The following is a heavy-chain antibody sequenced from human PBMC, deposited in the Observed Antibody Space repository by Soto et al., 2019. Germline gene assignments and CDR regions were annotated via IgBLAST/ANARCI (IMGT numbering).Heavy chain of an antibody. CDR3: AKEWGNRPVAGSAAFAI. CDR1: GYSFTGYY. Sequence: SVKVSCKASGYSFTGYYLHWLRPAPGQGLEWVGGIVPMFDTPVYAQKFRDRVTITADEFTTTVYMQLSSLRSGDTAVYFCAKEWGNRPVAGSAAFAIWGQGTLVTVSS. V-gene: IGHV1-69*13. D-gene: IGHD1-26*01. CDR2: IVPMFDTP. J-gene: IGHJ3*02.